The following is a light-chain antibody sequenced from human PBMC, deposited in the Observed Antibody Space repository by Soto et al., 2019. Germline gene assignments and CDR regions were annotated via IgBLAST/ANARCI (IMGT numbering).Light chain of an antibody. V-gene: IGLV2-14*01. Sequence: QSVLTQPASVSGSPGQSITISCTGTSSDVGGYNYVSWYQQHPGKAPKLMIYDVRNRPSGVSSRFSGSKSGNTASLTISGLQTEDEADYYCSSYTSSSTPVVFGGGTQLT. CDR2: DVR. J-gene: IGLJ2*01. CDR1: SSDVGGYNY. CDR3: SSYTSSSTPVV.